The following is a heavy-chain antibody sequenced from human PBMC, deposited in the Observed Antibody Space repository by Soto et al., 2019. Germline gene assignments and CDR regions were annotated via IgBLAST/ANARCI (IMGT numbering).Heavy chain of an antibody. CDR2: IIPVFDKA. CDR1: GGTFSSYA. CDR3: ASTCGGDCPLGICYFDY. J-gene: IGHJ4*02. V-gene: IGHV1-69*01. D-gene: IGHD2-21*02. Sequence: QVQLVQSGAEVKKPGSSEKVACQASGGTFSSYAISWVRQAPGQGREWLGGIIPVFDKANYAQKFQGRVTITADEATSTGYMELSSLRSEDTAVYYWASTCGGDCPLGICYFDYWGQGTLVTVSS.